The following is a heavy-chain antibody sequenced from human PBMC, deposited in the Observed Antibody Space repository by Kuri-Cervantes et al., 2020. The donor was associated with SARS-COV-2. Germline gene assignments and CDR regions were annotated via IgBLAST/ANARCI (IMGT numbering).Heavy chain of an antibody. Sequence: GESLKISCAASGFTFSSYGMHWVRQAPGKGLEWVAVIWYDGSNKYYADSVKGRFTISRDNSKNTLYLQMNSLRAEDTAVYYCARGFGIQVTGYLDRWGQGTLVTCYS. CDR2: IWYDGSNK. CDR3: ARGFGIQVTGYLDR. CDR1: GFTFSSYG. V-gene: IGHV3-33*01. D-gene: IGHD6-19*01. J-gene: IGHJ4*02.